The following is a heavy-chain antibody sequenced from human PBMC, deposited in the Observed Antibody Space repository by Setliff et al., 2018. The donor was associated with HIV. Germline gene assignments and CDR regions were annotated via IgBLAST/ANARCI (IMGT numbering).Heavy chain of an antibody. CDR3: ARDRGSRIAARPGGIFDY. J-gene: IGHJ4*02. CDR1: GFTFSSYA. Sequence: GGSLRLSCAASGFTFSSYAMHGVRQAPGKGLEWVAVISYDGSNKYYADSVKGRFTISRDNSKNTLYLQMNSLRAEDTAVYYCARDRGSRIAARPGGIFDYWGQGTLVTVSS. D-gene: IGHD6-6*01. CDR2: ISYDGSNK. V-gene: IGHV3-30*01.